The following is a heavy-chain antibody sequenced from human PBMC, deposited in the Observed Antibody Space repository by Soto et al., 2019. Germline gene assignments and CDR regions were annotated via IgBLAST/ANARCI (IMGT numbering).Heavy chain of an antibody. Sequence: ASVKVSCKASGYTFTSYYMHWVRQAPGQGLEWMGIINPSGGSTSYAQKFQGRVTMTRDTSTSTVYMELSSLRSEDTAVYYCARALYRIAAAGYEYFQHWGQGTLVTVSS. CDR1: GYTFTSYY. CDR3: ARALYRIAAAGYEYFQH. D-gene: IGHD6-13*01. V-gene: IGHV1-46*01. J-gene: IGHJ1*01. CDR2: INPSGGST.